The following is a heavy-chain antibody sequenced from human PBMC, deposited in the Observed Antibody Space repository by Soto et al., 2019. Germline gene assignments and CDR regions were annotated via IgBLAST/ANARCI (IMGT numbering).Heavy chain of an antibody. CDR2: IWYDGSNK. V-gene: IGHV3-33*01. Sequence: QVQLVESGGGVVQPGRSLRLSCAASGFTFSSYGMHWVRQATGKGLEWVVVIWYDGSNKYYADSVKGRFTISRDNSKNTLYLQMTSLRAEDTAVYYCAREDGEGYGAFDIWGQGTMVTVSS. D-gene: IGHD4-17*01. CDR3: AREDGEGYGAFDI. J-gene: IGHJ3*02. CDR1: GFTFSSYG.